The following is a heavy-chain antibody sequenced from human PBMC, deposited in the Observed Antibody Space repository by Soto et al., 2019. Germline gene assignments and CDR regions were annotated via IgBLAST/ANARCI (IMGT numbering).Heavy chain of an antibody. CDR2: INAGNGNT. D-gene: IGHD6-13*01. CDR3: ARDPWGIWYLDY. V-gene: IGHV1-3*01. J-gene: IGHJ4*02. CDR1: GYTFTSYA. Sequence: QVQLVQSGAEAKKPGASVKVSCKASGYTFTSYAMHWVRQAPGQRLEWMGWINAGNGNTKYSQKFQGRVTITRDTSASTAYMELSSLRSEDTAVYCCARDPWGIWYLDYWGQGTLVTVSS.